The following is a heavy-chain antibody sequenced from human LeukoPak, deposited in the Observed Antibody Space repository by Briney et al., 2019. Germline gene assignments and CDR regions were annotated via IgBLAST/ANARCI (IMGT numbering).Heavy chain of an antibody. Sequence: GSLRLSCAASGFTFSDYYMSWIRQPPGKGLEWIGSIYYSGSTYYNPSLKSRVTISVDTSKNQFSLKLSSVTAADTAVYYCARDLKDVWGSYRYQNWFDPWGQGTLVTVSS. CDR2: IYYSGST. CDR3: ARDLKDVWGSYRYQNWFDP. V-gene: IGHV4-38-2*02. D-gene: IGHD3-16*02. CDR1: GFTFSDYY. J-gene: IGHJ5*02.